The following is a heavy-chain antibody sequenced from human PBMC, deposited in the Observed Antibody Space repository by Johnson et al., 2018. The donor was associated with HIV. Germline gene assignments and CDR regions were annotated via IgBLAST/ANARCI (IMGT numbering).Heavy chain of an antibody. V-gene: IGHV3-30*02. CDR2: IRNDGSKK. Sequence: QMQLVESGGGVAQPGGSLRLSCVASGFTFSSYGMHWVRQAPGKGLEWVAFIRNDGSKKYYAESVKGRFTISRDNAKNTLYLKMNSLRAADTAVYYCAKDRNFDILSSWGQGTVVTVSS. D-gene: IGHD3-9*01. CDR1: GFTFSSYG. CDR3: AKDRNFDILSS. J-gene: IGHJ3*01.